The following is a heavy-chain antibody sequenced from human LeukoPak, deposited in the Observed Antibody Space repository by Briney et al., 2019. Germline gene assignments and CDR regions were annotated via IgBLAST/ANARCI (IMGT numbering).Heavy chain of an antibody. Sequence: PGRSLRLSCEASGFTFSSYGMHWVRQAPGKGLEWVSDYADSVKGRFTISRDNSKNTLYLQMNSLRAEDTAVYYCARDLLGGGTFDIWGQGTMVTVSS. CDR3: ARDLLGGGTFDI. J-gene: IGHJ3*02. V-gene: IGHV3-30*12. CDR1: GFTFSSYG. D-gene: IGHD3-16*01.